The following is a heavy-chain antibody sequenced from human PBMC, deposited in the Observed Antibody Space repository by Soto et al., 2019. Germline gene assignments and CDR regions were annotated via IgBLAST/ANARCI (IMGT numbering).Heavy chain of an antibody. V-gene: IGHV3-7*03. J-gene: IGHJ5*02. CDR1: GFTFSSSW. CDR3: ARVRISSSSHSWFGP. D-gene: IGHD3-16*01. CDR2: INRDGSQG. Sequence: EVQLVESGGGLVQPGGSLRLSCAGSGFTFSSSWMSWVRQAPGKGPEWVANINRDGSQGYYVDSVQGRFTISRDNAKNSLYLQINSLRADDTAVYYCARVRISSSSHSWFGPWGQGTLVTVSS.